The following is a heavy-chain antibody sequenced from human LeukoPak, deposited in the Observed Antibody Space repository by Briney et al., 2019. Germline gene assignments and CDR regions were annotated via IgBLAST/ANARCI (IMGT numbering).Heavy chain of an antibody. D-gene: IGHD5-24*01. Sequence: GGSLRLSCAASGFTFSSAWMTWVHQAPGKGPEWVANINPDGSATYYVASVKGRFTISRDNAKNSLYLQMNSLRADDTAVYYCTRDFGWQQLDYWGQGALVTVSS. CDR1: GFTFSSAW. CDR2: INPDGSAT. J-gene: IGHJ4*02. CDR3: TRDFGWQQLDY. V-gene: IGHV3-7*01.